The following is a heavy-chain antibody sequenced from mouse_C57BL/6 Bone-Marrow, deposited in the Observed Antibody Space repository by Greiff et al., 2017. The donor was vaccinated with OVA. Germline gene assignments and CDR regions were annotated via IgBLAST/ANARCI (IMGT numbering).Heavy chain of an antibody. CDR1: GFTFSDYG. Sequence: EVKLVESGGGLVQPGGSLKLSCAASGFTFSDYGMAWVRQAPRKGPEWVAFISNLAYSIYYADTVTGRFTISRENAKNTLYLEMSSLRSEDTAMYYCARFLYYYGSSYNYYAMDYWGQGTSVTVSS. V-gene: IGHV5-15*04. CDR2: ISNLAYSI. CDR3: ARFLYYYGSSYNYYAMDY. J-gene: IGHJ4*01. D-gene: IGHD1-1*01.